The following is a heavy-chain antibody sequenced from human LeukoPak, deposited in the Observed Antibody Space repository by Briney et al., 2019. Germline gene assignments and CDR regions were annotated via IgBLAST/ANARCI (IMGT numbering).Heavy chain of an antibody. CDR3: ASGVVAADYYMDV. J-gene: IGHJ6*03. CDR1: GYTFTSYY. D-gene: IGHD2-15*01. V-gene: IGHV1-46*01. Sequence: ASVKVSCKASGYTFTSYYMHWVRQAPGRGLEWMGIINPSGGSTSYAQKFQGRVTMTRDTSTSTVYMELSSLRSEDTAVYYCASGVVAADYYMDVWGKGTTVTVSS. CDR2: INPSGGST.